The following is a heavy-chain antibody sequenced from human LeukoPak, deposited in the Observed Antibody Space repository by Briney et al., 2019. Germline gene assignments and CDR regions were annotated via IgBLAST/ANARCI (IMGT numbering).Heavy chain of an antibody. CDR3: AKDDRWLQFCC. J-gene: IGHJ4*02. V-gene: IGHV3-9*01. CDR1: GFIFDDYA. CDR2: ITWNSDSI. D-gene: IGHD5-24*01. Sequence: GGSLRLSCAASGFIFDDYAMHWVRQAPGKGLEWVSGITWNSDSIDYADSVKGRFTISRDNAKNSLYLQMNSLRAEDTAVYYCAKDDRWLQFCCWGQGTLVTVSA.